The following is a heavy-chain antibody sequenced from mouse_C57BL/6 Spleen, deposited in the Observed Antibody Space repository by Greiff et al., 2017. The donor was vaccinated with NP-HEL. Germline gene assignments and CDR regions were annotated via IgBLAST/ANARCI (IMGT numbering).Heavy chain of an antibody. CDR1: GYTFTDYE. V-gene: IGHV1-15*01. CDR3: TRNDGSSHFDY. Sequence: VQLQQSGAELVRPGASVTLSCKASGYTFTDYEMHWVKQTPVHGLEWIGAIDPETGGTAYNQKFKGKAILTADKSSSTAYMELRSLTSEDSAVYYCTRNDGSSHFDYWGQGTTLTVSS. CDR2: IDPETGGT. J-gene: IGHJ2*01. D-gene: IGHD1-1*01.